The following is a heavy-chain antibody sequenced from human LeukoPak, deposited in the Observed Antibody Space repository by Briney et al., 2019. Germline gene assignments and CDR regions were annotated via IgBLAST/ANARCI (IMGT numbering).Heavy chain of an antibody. CDR1: GGSFSGYY. CDR2: INHSGST. V-gene: IGHV4-34*01. CDR3: ARGGNWNYDPFGY. J-gene: IGHJ4*02. D-gene: IGHD1-7*01. Sequence: PSETLSLTCAVYGGSFSGYYWSWIRQPPGKGLEWIGEINHSGSTNYNPSLKSRVTISVDTSKNQFSLKLSSVTAADTAVYYCARGGNWNYDPFGYRGQGTLVTVSS.